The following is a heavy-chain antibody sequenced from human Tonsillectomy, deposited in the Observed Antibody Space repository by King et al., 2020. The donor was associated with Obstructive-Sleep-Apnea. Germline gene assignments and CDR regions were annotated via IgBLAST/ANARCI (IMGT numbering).Heavy chain of an antibody. J-gene: IGHJ4*02. CDR3: AKPLRRAFGDYFDY. Sequence: VQLVESGGGVVQPGGSLRLSCAASGFTFSNYGMHWVRQAPGKGLDWVAFMRYDGSDNFYTESVKGRLTISRDSSKQTLYLQMNSLRTEDTAVYYCAKPLRRAFGDYFDYWGQGTLVTVSS. CDR1: GFTFSNYG. V-gene: IGHV3-30*02. D-gene: IGHD3-16*01. CDR2: MRYDGSDN.